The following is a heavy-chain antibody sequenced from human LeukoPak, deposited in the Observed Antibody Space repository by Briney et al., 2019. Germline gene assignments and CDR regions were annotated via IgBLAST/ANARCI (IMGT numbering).Heavy chain of an antibody. CDR1: GYTFTSYA. V-gene: IGHV1-69*13. CDR2: IIPIFGTA. J-gene: IGHJ4*02. Sequence: SVKVSCKASGYTFTSYAISWVRQAPGQGLEWMGGIIPIFGTANYAQKFQGRVTITADESTSTAYMELSSLRSEDTAVYYCAREGREEVNFDYWGQGTLVTVSS. D-gene: IGHD1-26*01. CDR3: AREGREEVNFDY.